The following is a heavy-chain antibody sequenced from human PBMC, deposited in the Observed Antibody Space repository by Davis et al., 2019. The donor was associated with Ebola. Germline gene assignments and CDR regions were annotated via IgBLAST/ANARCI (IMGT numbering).Heavy chain of an antibody. V-gene: IGHV3-11*04. Sequence: PGGSLRLSCAASGFTFSDYHMSWIRQAPGKGLEWVAYMSTTGNTIYYVDSVKGRFIISRDNAKNSLYLQMNSPRVEDTAVYFCARDPPNAMPVHYMDVWGKGTAVTVSS. CDR1: GFTFSDYH. CDR3: ARDPPNAMPVHYMDV. D-gene: IGHD2-2*01. J-gene: IGHJ6*03. CDR2: MSTTGNTI.